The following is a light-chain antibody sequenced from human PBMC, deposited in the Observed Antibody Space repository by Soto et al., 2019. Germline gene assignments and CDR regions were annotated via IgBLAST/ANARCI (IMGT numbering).Light chain of an antibody. V-gene: IGKV3-20*01. J-gene: IGKJ5*01. CDR3: QQFGSSPLVT. Sequence: EIVLTQSPGTLSLSPGERVTLSCRASQSVSSTYLAWYQQEPGQAPRLLMYGASNRATGIPDRFSGSGSGTDFTLTISRLEPEDFAVYYCQQFGSSPLVTFGQGTRLENK. CDR1: QSVSSTY. CDR2: GAS.